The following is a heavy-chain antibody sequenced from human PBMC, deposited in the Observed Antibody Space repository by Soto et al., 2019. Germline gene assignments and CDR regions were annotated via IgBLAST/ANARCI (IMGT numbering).Heavy chain of an antibody. V-gene: IGHV1-46*01. CDR2: VNPSGGST. CDR1: GYIFTAYA. D-gene: IGHD2-15*01. CDR3: AREENCSDGICYSEYFQR. Sequence: VKVSCKASGYIFTAYAMHWVRQAPGQGLEWMGVVNPSGGSTNYAQKFQGRITMTRDTSTSTVYMDLSSLTSEDTAVYYCAREENCSDGICYSEYFQRWGQGTLVTVSS. J-gene: IGHJ1*01.